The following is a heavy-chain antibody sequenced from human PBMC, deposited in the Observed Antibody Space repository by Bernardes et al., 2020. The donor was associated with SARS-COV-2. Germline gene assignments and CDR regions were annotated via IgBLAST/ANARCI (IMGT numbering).Heavy chain of an antibody. J-gene: IGHJ6*02. V-gene: IGHV3-21*01. CDR1: GFTFRSYH. Sequence: VGSLILSCAASGFTFRSYHMNWVRQAPGQGLEWVSSIYSDGRYIYYADSVKGRFTISRDNAKNSLFLQMNSLRGEDTAIYYCARDWRWLQGDMDVWGLGTTVTVSS. CDR3: ARDWRWLQGDMDV. CDR2: IYSDGRYI. D-gene: IGHD5-12*01.